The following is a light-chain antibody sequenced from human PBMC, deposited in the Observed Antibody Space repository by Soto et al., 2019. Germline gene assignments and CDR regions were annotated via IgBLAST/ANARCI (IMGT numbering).Light chain of an antibody. CDR1: SSNIGSNT. J-gene: IGLJ2*01. CDR2: SNN. Sequence: CALAQPPSASGTPGQRVTISCSGSSSNIGSNTVNWYQQLPGTAPKLLIYSNNQRPSGVPDRFSGSKSGTSASLAISGLQSEDEADYYCAAWDDSLSAVVFGGGTQLTVL. V-gene: IGLV1-44*01. CDR3: AAWDDSLSAVV.